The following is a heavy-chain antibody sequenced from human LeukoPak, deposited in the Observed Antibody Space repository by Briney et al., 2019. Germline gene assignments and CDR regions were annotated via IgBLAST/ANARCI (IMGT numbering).Heavy chain of an antibody. CDR1: GASISSSSYY. V-gene: IGHV4-39*02. J-gene: IGHJ6*03. CDR2: IYYSGNT. CDR3: ARDRRCSGGSCHLYYMDV. Sequence: SETLSLTCTVSGASISSSSYYWTWIRQPPGKGLEWIGSIYYSGNTYYNPSLKSRITISVDTSKNHFSLKLSSVTAADTAVYYSARDRRCSGGSCHLYYMDVWGKGTTVTVSS. D-gene: IGHD2-15*01.